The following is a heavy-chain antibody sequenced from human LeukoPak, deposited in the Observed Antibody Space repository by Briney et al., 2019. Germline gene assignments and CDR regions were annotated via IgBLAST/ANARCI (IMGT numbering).Heavy chain of an antibody. V-gene: IGHV3-11*01. D-gene: IGHD4-17*01. Sequence: GGSLRLSCAASEFTFSDYYMSWIRQAPGKGLEWVSYISYSGDTIYYADSVKGRFTVSRDNAKNSLYLQMNSLRAEDTAVYYCASYYGDAGWFDPWGQGTLVTVSS. CDR3: ASYYGDAGWFDP. CDR2: ISYSGDTI. CDR1: EFTFSDYY. J-gene: IGHJ5*02.